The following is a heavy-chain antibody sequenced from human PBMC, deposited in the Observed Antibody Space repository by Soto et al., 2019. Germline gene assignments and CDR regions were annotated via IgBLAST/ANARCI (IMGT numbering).Heavy chain of an antibody. D-gene: IGHD4-17*01. V-gene: IGHV1-2*02. CDR3: ARAHGDYGNDC. Sequence: GASVKVSCKASGYNFNGYYMHWVRQAPGQGLEWMGWINPNSGGTNYAQKFQGRVTMTGDTSISTAYMELSRLTSDDTAVYYCARAHGDYGNDCWGQGTLVTVS. CDR1: GYNFNGYY. CDR2: INPNSGGT. J-gene: IGHJ4*02.